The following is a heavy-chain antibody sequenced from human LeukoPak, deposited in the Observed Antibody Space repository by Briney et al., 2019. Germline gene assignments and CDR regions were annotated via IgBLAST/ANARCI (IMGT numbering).Heavy chain of an antibody. Sequence: ASVKVSCKASGYTFTSYYMHWVRQAPGQGLEWMGIINPSGGSTSYAQKFQGRVTMTRDTSTSTVYMELSSLRSEDTAVYYCARDETNCSSTSCYPSNWFDRWGQGTLVTVSS. CDR1: GYTFTSYY. CDR3: ARDETNCSSTSCYPSNWFDR. D-gene: IGHD2-2*01. CDR2: INPSGGST. J-gene: IGHJ5*02. V-gene: IGHV1-46*01.